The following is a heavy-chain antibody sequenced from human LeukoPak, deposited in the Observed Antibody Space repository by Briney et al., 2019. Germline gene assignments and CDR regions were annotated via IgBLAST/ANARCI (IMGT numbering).Heavy chain of an antibody. CDR2: LNHSGNT. J-gene: IGHJ6*04. V-gene: IGHV4-38-2*02. CDR3: GRGRDTMVRGAIGAETRYYYSYSMDV. D-gene: IGHD3-10*01. Sequence: SETLSLTWNVSGYSISSGYNWCCIRQPPGKGLEWVWKLNHSGNTNYKPSLKSRLTISIDTSKNPFSLQLSSVTAADTALYYCGRGRDTMVRGAIGAETRYYYSYSMDVWGKGATVTVSS. CDR1: GYSISSGYN.